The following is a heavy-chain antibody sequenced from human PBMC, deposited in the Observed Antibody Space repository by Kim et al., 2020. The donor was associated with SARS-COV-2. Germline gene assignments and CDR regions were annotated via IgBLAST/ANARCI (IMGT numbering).Heavy chain of an antibody. CDR3: ARGGPQYYYGSGSPVY. Sequence: ASVKVSCKASGYTFTSYGISWVRQAPGQGLEWMGWISAYNGNTNYAQKLQGRVTMTTDTSTSTAYMELRSLRSDDTAVYYCARGGPQYYYGSGSPVYWGQGTLVTVSS. D-gene: IGHD3-10*01. CDR1: GYTFTSYG. CDR2: ISAYNGNT. V-gene: IGHV1-18*01. J-gene: IGHJ4*02.